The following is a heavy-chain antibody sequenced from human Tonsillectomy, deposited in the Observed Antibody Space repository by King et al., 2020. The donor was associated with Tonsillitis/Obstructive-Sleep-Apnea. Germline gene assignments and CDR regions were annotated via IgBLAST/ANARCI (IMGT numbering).Heavy chain of an antibody. D-gene: IGHD2-21*01. V-gene: IGHV3-33*01. J-gene: IGHJ6*02. CDR1: GFTFSSYG. CDR2: IWYDGSNK. Sequence: VQLVESGGGVVQPGRSLRLSCAASGFTFSSYGMHWVRQAPGKGLEWVAVIWYDGSNKYYADAVKGRFTISRDNSKNTLYLQMNSLRAEDTAVYYCARDNRGEGMDVWGQGTTVCVSS. CDR3: ARDNRGEGMDV.